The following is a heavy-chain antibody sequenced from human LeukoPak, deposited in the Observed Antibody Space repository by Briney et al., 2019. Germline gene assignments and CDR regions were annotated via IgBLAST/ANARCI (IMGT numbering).Heavy chain of an antibody. V-gene: IGHV1-58*02. CDR2: IVVGSGNT. J-gene: IGHJ4*02. CDR1: GFTFTSSA. CDR3: AVERFYSGYDRGPYFDY. Sequence: SVKVSCKASGFTFTSSAMQWVRQARGQRLEWIGWIVVGSGNTNYAQKFQERVTITRDMSTGTAYMELSSLRSEDTAVYYCAVERFYSGYDRGPYFDYWGQGTLVTVSS. D-gene: IGHD5-12*01.